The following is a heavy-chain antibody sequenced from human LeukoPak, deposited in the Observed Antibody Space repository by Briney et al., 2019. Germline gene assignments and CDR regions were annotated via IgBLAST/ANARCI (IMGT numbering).Heavy chain of an antibody. CDR2: INPNNGGT. CDR1: GYTFTGYY. Sequence: GASVKVSCKASGYTFTGYYMHWVRQAPGQGLEWMGWINPNNGGTNYAQKFQGRVTMTRDTSISTAYMELSRLRSDDTAVYYCARARDISGYYKDYWGQGTLVTVSS. D-gene: IGHD3-22*01. CDR3: ARARDISGYYKDY. V-gene: IGHV1-2*02. J-gene: IGHJ4*02.